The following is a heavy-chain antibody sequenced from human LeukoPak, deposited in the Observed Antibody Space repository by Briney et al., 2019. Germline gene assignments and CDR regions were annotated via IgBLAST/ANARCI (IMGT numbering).Heavy chain of an antibody. CDR1: GFTFDDYT. CDR3: AKDIQAVAGRYGMDV. D-gene: IGHD6-19*01. V-gene: IGHV3-43*01. J-gene: IGHJ6*02. CDR2: ISWDGGST. Sequence: GGSLRLSCAASGFTFDDYTMHWVRQAPGKGLEWVSLISWDGGSTYYADSVKGRFTISRDNSKNSLYLQMNSLRAEDTALYYCAKDIQAVAGRYGMDVWGQGTTVTVSS.